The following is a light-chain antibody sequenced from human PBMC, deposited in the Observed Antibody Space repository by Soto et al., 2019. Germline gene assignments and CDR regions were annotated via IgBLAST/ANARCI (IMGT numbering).Light chain of an antibody. CDR3: QQRSNWPLT. CDR1: QSVSSY. Sequence: EIVLTQSPATLSLSPGERATLSCRASQSVSSYLAWYQQKPDQAPRLLIYDASNKATGLPARFSGSGSGTYFTLTISSLEPEDFAVYYCQQRSNWPLTFGGGTKVEIK. CDR2: DAS. V-gene: IGKV3-11*01. J-gene: IGKJ4*01.